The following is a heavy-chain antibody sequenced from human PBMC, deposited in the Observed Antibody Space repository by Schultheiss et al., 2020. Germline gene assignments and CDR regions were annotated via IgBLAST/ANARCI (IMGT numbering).Heavy chain of an antibody. CDR1: GGSFSDYY. D-gene: IGHD6-19*01. CDR2: IDYSEST. J-gene: IGHJ4*02. CDR3: ARLRQWPLYFDY. Sequence: SETLSLTCAVYGGSFSDYYWSWIRQPPGKGLEWIGYIDYSESTNYNPSLESPVIISIDTSRNQFSLRLTSVTAADTAVYYCARLRQWPLYFDYWGQGVLVTVSS. V-gene: IGHV4-59*08.